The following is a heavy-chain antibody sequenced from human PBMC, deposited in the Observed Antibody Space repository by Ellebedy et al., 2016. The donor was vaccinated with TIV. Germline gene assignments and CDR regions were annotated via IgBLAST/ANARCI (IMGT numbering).Heavy chain of an antibody. V-gene: IGHV3-7*01. J-gene: IGHJ4*02. CDR1: EFTFSTYW. CDR3: AGGSGWLVEY. Sequence: GGSLRLSCVASEFTFSTYWMNWVRQAPGKGLEWVANIKQDGSEPFYVDSVKGRFTVSRDNAKNALYLQMNCLRVDDTAVYFCAGGSGWLVEYWGRGTLVTVSS. D-gene: IGHD6-19*01. CDR2: IKQDGSEP.